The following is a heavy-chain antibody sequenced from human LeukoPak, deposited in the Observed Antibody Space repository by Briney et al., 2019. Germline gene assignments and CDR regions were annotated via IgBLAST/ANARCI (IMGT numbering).Heavy chain of an antibody. V-gene: IGHV3-21*01. D-gene: IGHD3-10*01. Sequence: GGSLRLSCAASGFTFSSYSMNWVRQAPGKGLEWVSSISSSSSYIYYANSVRGRFTISRDNAANSLHLQLNSLRAEDTAVYYCARDPGGSGNWGQGTLVTVSS. CDR1: GFTFSSYS. CDR2: ISSSSSYI. J-gene: IGHJ4*02. CDR3: ARDPGGSGN.